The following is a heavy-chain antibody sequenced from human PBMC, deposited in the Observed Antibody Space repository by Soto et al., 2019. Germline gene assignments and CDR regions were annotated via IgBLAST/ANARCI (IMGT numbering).Heavy chain of an antibody. V-gene: IGHV4-59*01. CDR3: ARDRPARASGYPLSPPYYYYVMDV. CDR2: IYYNGST. J-gene: IGHJ6*02. D-gene: IGHD5-12*01. CDR1: GGSISSYC. Sequence: QVQLQESAPGLVKPSETLPLTCTVSGGSISSYCWSWIRQPPGKGMEWIGYIYYNGSTNYNPSLKSRVTISVDTSKNQFSLKLSSVTAADTAVYYCARDRPARASGYPLSPPYYYYVMDVWGQGTTVTVSS.